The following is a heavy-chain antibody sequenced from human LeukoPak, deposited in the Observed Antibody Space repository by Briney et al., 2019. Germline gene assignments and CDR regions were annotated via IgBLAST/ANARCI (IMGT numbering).Heavy chain of an antibody. CDR3: VRDNVAADGALDY. J-gene: IGHJ4*02. D-gene: IGHD5-24*01. CDR1: GFTFSSHG. V-gene: IGHV3-33*01. Sequence: AGGSLRLSCVASGFTFSSHGMHWVRQAPGKGLEWVAAIWYDGSHRYYPDSVKGRFTISRDNSKNTLYLQMDSLRVDDTAVYYCVRDNVAADGALDYWGQGSLVTVSS. CDR2: IWYDGSHR.